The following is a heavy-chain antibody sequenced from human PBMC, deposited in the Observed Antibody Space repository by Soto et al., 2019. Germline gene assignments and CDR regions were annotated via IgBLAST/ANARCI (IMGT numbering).Heavy chain of an antibody. Sequence: ASVKVSCKASGYTFTSYGISWVRQAPGQGLEWMGWISAYNGNTNYAQKLQGRVTMTTDTSTSTAYMELRSLRSDDTAVYYCARVLYGDPLLAYYYYMDVWGKGTTVTVSS. CDR2: ISAYNGNT. D-gene: IGHD4-17*01. J-gene: IGHJ6*03. CDR3: ARVLYGDPLLAYYYYMDV. CDR1: GYTFTSYG. V-gene: IGHV1-18*01.